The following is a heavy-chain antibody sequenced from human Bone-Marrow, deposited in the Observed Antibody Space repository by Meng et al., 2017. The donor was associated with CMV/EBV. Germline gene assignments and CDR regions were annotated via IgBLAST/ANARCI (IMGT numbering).Heavy chain of an antibody. CDR1: GFTFDDYG. D-gene: IGHD3-3*01. CDR2: INWNGGST. Sequence: GESLKISCAASGFTFDDYGMSWVRQAPGKGLEWVSGINWNGGSTGYADSVKGRFTISRDNAKNSLYLQMNSLRAEDTALYYCARGSKAFGVVIIGYFDYWGQATLATFSS. CDR3: ARGSKAFGVVIIGYFDY. J-gene: IGHJ4*02. V-gene: IGHV3-20*04.